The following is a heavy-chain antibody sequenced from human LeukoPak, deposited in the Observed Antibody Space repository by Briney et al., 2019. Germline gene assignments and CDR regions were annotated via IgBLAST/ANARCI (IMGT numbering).Heavy chain of an antibody. CDR1: AGSISSYY. J-gene: IGHJ6*03. CDR2: IYTSGST. CDR3: PSEVYYYYMDV. V-gene: IGHV4-4*07. Sequence: THTLSLTYTVAAGSISSYYWRWIRQPACRKLNWSGRIYTSGSTNSKPCLKTRATMSVDTSKHQFSVKRSRVTAATTSVHTCPSEVYYYYMDVWGKGTTVTVSS.